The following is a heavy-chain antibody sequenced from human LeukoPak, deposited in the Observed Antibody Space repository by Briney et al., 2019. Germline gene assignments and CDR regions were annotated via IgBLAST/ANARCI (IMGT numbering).Heavy chain of an antibody. Sequence: ASVKVSCKASEYTFTSYSLKWVRQAPGQGLEWMGWINPNTGNPTYAQGFTGRFVFSLDTSVSTAYLQISSLKAEDTAVYYCVRDLTTVAFDIWGQGTMVTVSS. V-gene: IGHV7-4-1*02. CDR2: INPNTGNP. CDR1: EYTFTSYS. CDR3: VRDLTTVAFDI. D-gene: IGHD1-14*01. J-gene: IGHJ3*02.